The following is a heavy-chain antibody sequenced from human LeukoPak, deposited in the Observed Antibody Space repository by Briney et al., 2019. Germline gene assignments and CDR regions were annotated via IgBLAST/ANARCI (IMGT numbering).Heavy chain of an antibody. CDR1: GYTFTSYD. CDR2: MNPNSGNT. D-gene: IGHD3-22*01. CDR3: TRDPYYYDSSGYGRDAFDI. Sequence: ASVKVSCKASGYTFTSYDINWVRQATGQGLEWMGWMNPNSGNTGYAQKFQGRVTMTRSTSISIAHMELSSLRSEDTAVYYCTRDPYYYDSSGYGRDAFDIWGQGTMVTVSS. V-gene: IGHV1-8*01. J-gene: IGHJ3*02.